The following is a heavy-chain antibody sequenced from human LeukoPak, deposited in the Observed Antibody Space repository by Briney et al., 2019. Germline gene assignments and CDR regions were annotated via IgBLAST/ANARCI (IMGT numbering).Heavy chain of an antibody. V-gene: IGHV3-23*01. CDR2: ISGSGLST. Sequence: GGSLRLSCAASGFTFNRYAMSWVRQAPGRGLDWVSAISGSGLSTYYADSVKGRFTISRDNSKNTLYLQMNSLRAEDTAVYYCAKVGESYSRGYFQHSGQGTLVTVSS. D-gene: IGHD1-26*01. CDR3: AKVGESYSRGYFQH. CDR1: GFTFNRYA. J-gene: IGHJ1*01.